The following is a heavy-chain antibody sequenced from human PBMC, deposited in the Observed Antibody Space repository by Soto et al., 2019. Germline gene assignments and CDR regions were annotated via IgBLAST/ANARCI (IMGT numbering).Heavy chain of an antibody. CDR2: TYYRSKWYN. CDR1: GDRISNYSAA. V-gene: IGHV6-1*01. Sequence: QTPLHPCTIIGDRISNYSAAWKWIQKYPSRGLEWLGRTYYRSKWYNDYAVSVKSRITINPDTSKNQFSLQLNSVTPEDTAVYYCARGHLHSSGWYWYWAGENYCDYWGQGTRVTVSA. J-gene: IGHJ4*02. CDR3: ARGHLHSSGWYWYWAGENYCDY. D-gene: IGHD6-19*01.